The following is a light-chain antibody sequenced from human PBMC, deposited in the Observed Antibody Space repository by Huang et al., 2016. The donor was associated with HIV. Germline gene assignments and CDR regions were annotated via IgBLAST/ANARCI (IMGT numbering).Light chain of an antibody. V-gene: IGKV2-28*01. CDR2: LGS. CDR3: MQALQSGYT. Sequence: EIVMTQSPLSLAVTPGEPASISCRSSQSLLQSNKYNYLDWYLQKPGQSPQLLIYLGSNRASGVPCRFSGSGSGTDFTLEISRVEAEDVGVYYCMQALQSGYTFGQGTRLEIK. CDR1: QSLLQSNKYNY. J-gene: IGKJ2*01.